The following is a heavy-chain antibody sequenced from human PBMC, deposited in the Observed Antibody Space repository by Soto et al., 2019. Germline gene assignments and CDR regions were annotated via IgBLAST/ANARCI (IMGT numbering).Heavy chain of an antibody. J-gene: IGHJ4*02. CDR3: ARQLAGTMIVVVIHYFDY. CDR1: GGSISSSSYY. D-gene: IGHD3-22*01. V-gene: IGHV4-39*01. Sequence: SETLSLTCTVSGGSISSSSYYWGWIRQPPGKGLEWIGSIYYSGSTYYNPSLKSRVTISVDTSKNQFSLKLSSVTAADTAVYYCARQLAGTMIVVVIHYFDYWGQGTLVTVSS. CDR2: IYYSGST.